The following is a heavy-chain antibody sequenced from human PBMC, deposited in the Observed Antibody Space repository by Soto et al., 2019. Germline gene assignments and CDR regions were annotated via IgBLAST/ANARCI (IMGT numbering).Heavy chain of an antibody. V-gene: IGHV1-69*01. CDR3: AKGSGPSSWYAGNQYGLGV. CDR1: GGTFSHHA. J-gene: IGHJ6*02. CDR2: IIPIYGAP. Sequence: QVQLVQSGAEVEKPGSSVKVSCTTFGGTFSHHAINWVRQAPGQGLEWMGGIIPIYGAPNDAQKFQGRVAITADESTRTVYMELSSLTSEGTAVYYCAKGSGPSSWYAGNQYGLGVWGQGTTVTVS. D-gene: IGHD6-13*01.